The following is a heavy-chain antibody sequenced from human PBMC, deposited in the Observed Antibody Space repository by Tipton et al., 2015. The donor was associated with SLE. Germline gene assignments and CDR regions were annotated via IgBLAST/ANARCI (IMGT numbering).Heavy chain of an antibody. V-gene: IGHV3-21*01. CDR1: GFTFSSYS. CDR2: ISSSSSYI. J-gene: IGHJ6*03. D-gene: IGHD6-13*01. Sequence: SLRLSCAASGFTFSSYSMNWVRQAPGKGLEWVSSISSSSSYIYYADSVKGRFTISRDNAKNSLYLQMSSLRSEDTAVYYCARGIAAAGTPYYYYYMDVWGKGTTVTVSS. CDR3: ARGIAAAGTPYYYYYMDV.